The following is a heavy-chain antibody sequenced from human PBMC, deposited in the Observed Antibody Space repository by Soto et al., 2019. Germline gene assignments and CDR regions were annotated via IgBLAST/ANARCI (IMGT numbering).Heavy chain of an antibody. CDR3: ASGKDYAEGGY. V-gene: IGHV3-48*02. CDR2: ISSSSSTI. Sequence: EVQLVESGGGLVQPGGSLRLSCAASGFTFSSYSMNWVRQAPGKGLEWVSYISSSSSTIYYADSVKGRFTLSRDNAKNSLYLQMNSLRDDDTAVYYCASGKDYAEGGYWGQGTLVTVSS. J-gene: IGHJ4*02. D-gene: IGHD4-17*01. CDR1: GFTFSSYS.